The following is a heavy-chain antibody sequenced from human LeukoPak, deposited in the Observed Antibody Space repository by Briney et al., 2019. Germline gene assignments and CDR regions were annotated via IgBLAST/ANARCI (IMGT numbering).Heavy chain of an antibody. CDR2: FYDSAST. CDR3: ARGRWLQLPDY. V-gene: IGHV4-59*08. CDR1: VGSISSYY. D-gene: IGHD5-24*01. J-gene: IGHJ4*02. Sequence: PSETLSLTCTVSVGSISSYYWSWIRHPPGKGLGWIGFFYDSASTNYNPSLKSRVTISVDTSKNRCSLKLSSVTPADTAVYYCARGRWLQLPDYWGQGTLVTVSP.